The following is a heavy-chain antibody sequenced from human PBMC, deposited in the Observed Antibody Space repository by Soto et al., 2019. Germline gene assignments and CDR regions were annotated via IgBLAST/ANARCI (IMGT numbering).Heavy chain of an antibody. D-gene: IGHD3-10*01. J-gene: IGHJ3*02. Sequence: GGSLRLSCAASGFTFSRYAMHWVRQAPGKGLGWVALISYDGSNKYCADSVKGRFTISRDNSKNTLYLQMNSLRDEDTALYYCVREPYYYGSRYFFDIWGQGTMVTVSS. V-gene: IGHV3-30-3*01. CDR3: VREPYYYGSRYFFDI. CDR2: ISYDGSNK. CDR1: GFTFSRYA.